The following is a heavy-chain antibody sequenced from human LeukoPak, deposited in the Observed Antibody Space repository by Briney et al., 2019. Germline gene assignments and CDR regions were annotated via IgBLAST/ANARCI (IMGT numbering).Heavy chain of an antibody. J-gene: IGHJ6*03. Sequence: PGGSLRLSCAASGFTFSSYEMNWVRQAPGKGLEWVSYISSSGSTIYYADSVKGRFTISRDNAKNSLYLQMNSLRAEDTAVYYCARLGIVVVVAAFGPLTMDVWGKGTTVTISS. CDR2: ISSSGSTI. CDR1: GFTFSSYE. D-gene: IGHD2-15*01. V-gene: IGHV3-48*03. CDR3: ARLGIVVVVAAFGPLTMDV.